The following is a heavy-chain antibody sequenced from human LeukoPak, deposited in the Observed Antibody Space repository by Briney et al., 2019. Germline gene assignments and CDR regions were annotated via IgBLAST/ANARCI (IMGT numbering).Heavy chain of an antibody. V-gene: IGHV3-23*01. CDR2: ISGSGGST. J-gene: IGHJ4*02. CDR1: GFMFSSYW. CDR3: AKDLGIWRDTAN. D-gene: IGHD5-18*01. Sequence: PGGSLRLSCAASGFMFSSYWMSWVRQAPGKGLEWVSAISGSGGSTYHADSVKGRFTISRDNSKNTLYLQMNSLRAEDTAVYYCAKDLGIWRDTANWGQGTLVTVSS.